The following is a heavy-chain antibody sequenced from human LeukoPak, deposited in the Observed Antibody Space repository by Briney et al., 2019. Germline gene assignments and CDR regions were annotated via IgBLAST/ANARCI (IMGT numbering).Heavy chain of an antibody. Sequence: PGGSLRLSCAASGFTFSDYAMNWVRQAPGKGLEWVSVVGGDDAAYYTDSVKGQFTISRDNTKNTLSLQMNSLRLEDTAVYYCAKDSWSRNGIYDPFDIWGQGTMVTVSS. CDR3: AKDSWSRNGIYDPFDI. CDR2: VGGDDAA. CDR1: GFTFSDYA. D-gene: IGHD2-8*01. V-gene: IGHV3-23*01. J-gene: IGHJ3*02.